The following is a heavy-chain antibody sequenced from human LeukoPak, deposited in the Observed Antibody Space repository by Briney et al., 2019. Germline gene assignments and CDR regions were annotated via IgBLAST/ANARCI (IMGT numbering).Heavy chain of an antibody. V-gene: IGHV3-21*01. CDR1: GFTFSSYS. Sequence: GGSLRLSCAASGFTFSSYSMNWVRQAPGKGLEWVSSISSSSIYIYYADSVKGRFTISRDNSKNTLYLQMNSLRAEDTAVYYCAKEARLHYDILTGYYITGFDYWGQGTLVTVSS. J-gene: IGHJ4*02. CDR2: ISSSSIYI. D-gene: IGHD3-9*01. CDR3: AKEARLHYDILTGYYITGFDY.